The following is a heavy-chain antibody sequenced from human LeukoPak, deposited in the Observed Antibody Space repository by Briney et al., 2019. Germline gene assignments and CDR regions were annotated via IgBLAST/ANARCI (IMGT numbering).Heavy chain of an antibody. J-gene: IGHJ4*02. CDR2: MNPNSGNT. CDR3: ASSVVVVAGFDY. D-gene: IGHD2-15*01. Sequence: ASVRVSCKASGYTFTSYDINWVRQATGQGLEWMGWMNPNSGNTGYAQKFQGRVTITRNTSISTAYMELSSLRSEDTAVYYCASSVVVVAGFDYWGQGTLVTVSS. CDR1: GYTFTSYD. V-gene: IGHV1-8*03.